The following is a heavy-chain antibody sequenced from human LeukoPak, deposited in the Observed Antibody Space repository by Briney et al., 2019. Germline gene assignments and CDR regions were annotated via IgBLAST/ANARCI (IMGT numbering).Heavy chain of an antibody. J-gene: IGHJ4*02. D-gene: IGHD6-13*01. V-gene: IGHV3-23*01. CDR1: GFSFRSFA. CDR3: AKVSYSSSWYVRDASGYYFDY. CDR2: ISGIGDNT. Sequence: GGSLRLSCAASGFSFRSFAMSWVRQAPGKGLEWVSVISGIGDNTNYADSVKGLFTISRDNFKNTLYLQMNSLRAEDTAVYYCAKVSYSSSWYVRDASGYYFDYWGQGTLVTVSS.